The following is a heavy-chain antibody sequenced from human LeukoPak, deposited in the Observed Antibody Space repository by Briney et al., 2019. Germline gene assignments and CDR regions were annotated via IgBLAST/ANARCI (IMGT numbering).Heavy chain of an antibody. J-gene: IGHJ1*01. CDR3: ASPIIAAAGTGYFQH. CDR1: GGTFSCYD. V-gene: IGHV1-69*05. D-gene: IGHD6-13*01. Sequence: GASVKVSCKASGGTFSCYDISWVRQAPGQGLEWMGGINPIFGTANYAQKFQGRVTITTDESTTTAYMELSSLRSEDTAVYYCASPIIAAAGTGYFQHWGQGTLVTVSS. CDR2: INPIFGTA.